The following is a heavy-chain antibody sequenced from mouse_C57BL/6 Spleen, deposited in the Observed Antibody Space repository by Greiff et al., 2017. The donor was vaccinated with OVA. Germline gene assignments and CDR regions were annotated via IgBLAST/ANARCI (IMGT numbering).Heavy chain of an antibody. D-gene: IGHD3-3*01. CDR3: TTCRDWYFDV. V-gene: IGHV14-4*01. CDR1: GFNIKDDY. CDR2: IEPENGDT. J-gene: IGHJ1*03. Sequence: VQLQQSGAELVRPGASVKLSCTASGFNIKDDYMHWVKQRPEQGLEWIGWIEPENGDTEYASKFQGKATITADTSSNTAYLQLSSLTSEDTAVYYCTTCRDWYFDVWGTGTTVTVSS.